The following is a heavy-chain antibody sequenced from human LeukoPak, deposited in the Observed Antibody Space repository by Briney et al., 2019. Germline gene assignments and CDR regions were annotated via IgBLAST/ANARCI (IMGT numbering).Heavy chain of an antibody. D-gene: IGHD3-22*01. V-gene: IGHV4-59*01. CDR1: GGSISYYY. J-gene: IGHJ4*02. Sequence: SETLSLTCSVSGGSISYYYWSWVRQPPGKGLEWIGYIYCSGSTSYNPSLKSRVSISVDTSKNWFSLKLSSVTAADAAVYYCARTRPTYYYDSSGYLDYWGQGTLVTVSS. CDR3: ARTRPTYYYDSSGYLDY. CDR2: IYCSGST.